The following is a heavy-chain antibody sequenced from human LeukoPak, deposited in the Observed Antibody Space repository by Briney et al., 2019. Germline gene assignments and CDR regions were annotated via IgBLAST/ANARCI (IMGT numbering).Heavy chain of an antibody. CDR1: GGSMSSYY. V-gene: IGHV4-59*08. J-gene: IGHJ3*01. CDR3: ARYGGSSVGGFDF. Sequence: PSETLSLTCTVSGGSMSSYYWSWIRQPPGKELEWVGFIYYSGNTNYNPSLNSRVTIAVDTSKNQFSLKLSSVTDADTAVYYCARYGGSSVGGFDFWGQGTMVTVSP. D-gene: IGHD4-23*01. CDR2: IYYSGNT.